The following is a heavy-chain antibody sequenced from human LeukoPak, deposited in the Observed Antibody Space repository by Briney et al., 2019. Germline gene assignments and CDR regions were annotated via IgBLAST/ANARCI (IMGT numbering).Heavy chain of an antibody. V-gene: IGHV4-59*08. J-gene: IGHJ6*02. CDR3: ARHVGSCYSCYYYGMDV. D-gene: IGHD2-15*01. CDR1: GGSISSYY. Sequence: PSETLSLTCTVFGGSISSYYWSWIRQPPGKGLEWIGYIYYSGSTNYNPSLKSRVTISVDTSKNQFSLKLSSVTAADTAVYYCARHVGSCYSCYYYGMDVWGQGTTVTVSS. CDR2: IYYSGST.